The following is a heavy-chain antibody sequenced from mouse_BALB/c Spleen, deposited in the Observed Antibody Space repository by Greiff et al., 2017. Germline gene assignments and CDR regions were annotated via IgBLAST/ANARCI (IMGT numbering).Heavy chain of an antibody. CDR3: AREENYRYEGAMDY. J-gene: IGHJ4*01. V-gene: IGHV7-3*02. CDR2: IRNKANGYTT. D-gene: IGHD2-14*01. CDR1: GFTFTDYY. Sequence: EVKVVESGGGLVQPGGSLRLSCATSGFTFTDYYMSWVRQPPGKALEWLGFIRNKANGYTTEYSASVKGRFTISRDNSQSILYLQMNTLRAEDSATYYCAREENYRYEGAMDYWGQGTSVTVSS.